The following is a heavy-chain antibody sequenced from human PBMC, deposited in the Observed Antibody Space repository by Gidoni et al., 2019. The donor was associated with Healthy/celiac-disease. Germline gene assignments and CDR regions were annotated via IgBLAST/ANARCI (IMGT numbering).Heavy chain of an antibody. CDR3: ARGVGDGYNFYYYGMDV. CDR2: IYHSGST. Sequence: QVQLQESGPGLVKPSGTLSLTCAVSGGSIRSSNWWSWVRQPPGKGLEWIGEIYHSGSTNYTPSLKSRVTISVDKSKNQFSLKLSSVTAADTAVYYCARGVGDGYNFYYYGMDVWGQGTTVTVSS. CDR1: GGSIRSSNW. D-gene: IGHD5-12*01. J-gene: IGHJ6*02. V-gene: IGHV4-4*02.